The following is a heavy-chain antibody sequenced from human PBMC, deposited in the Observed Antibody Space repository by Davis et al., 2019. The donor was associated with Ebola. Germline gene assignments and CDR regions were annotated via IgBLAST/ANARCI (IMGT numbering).Heavy chain of an antibody. Sequence: GGSLRLSCAASGFTFSSYGMHWVRQAPGQGLEWMGRINPNSGGTNYAQKFQGRVTMTRDTSINTAYMELSRLRYDDTAVYYCAKAESPWGQGTQVTVSS. J-gene: IGHJ4*02. CDR2: INPNSGGT. CDR1: GFTFSSYG. V-gene: IGHV1-2*06. CDR3: AKAESP. D-gene: IGHD3-10*01.